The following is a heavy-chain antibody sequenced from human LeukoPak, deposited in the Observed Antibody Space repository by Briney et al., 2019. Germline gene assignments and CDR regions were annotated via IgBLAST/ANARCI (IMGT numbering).Heavy chain of an antibody. CDR1: GFTFSSYA. Sequence: GGSLRLSCAASGFTFSSYAMSWVRQAPGKGLEWVSAASGSGGSTYYADPVKGRFTISRDNSKNTLYLQMNSLRAEDTAVYYCAKDLGSVVTPPSLDYWGQGTLVTVSS. CDR3: AKDLGSVVTPPSLDY. CDR2: ASGSGGST. V-gene: IGHV3-23*01. J-gene: IGHJ4*02. D-gene: IGHD4-23*01.